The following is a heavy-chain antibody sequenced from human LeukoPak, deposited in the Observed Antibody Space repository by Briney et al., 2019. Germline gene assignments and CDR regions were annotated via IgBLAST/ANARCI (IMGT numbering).Heavy chain of an antibody. J-gene: IGHJ6*03. Sequence: ASVKVSCKASGYTFTSYGISWVRQAPGQGLEWMGWISAYNGNTNYAQKFQGRVTITADKSTSTAYMELSSLRSEDTAVYYCARGIWFGESNTNYYYYYMDVWGKGTTVTVSS. CDR1: GYTFTSYG. CDR3: ARGIWFGESNTNYYYYYMDV. D-gene: IGHD3-10*01. CDR2: ISAYNGNT. V-gene: IGHV1-18*01.